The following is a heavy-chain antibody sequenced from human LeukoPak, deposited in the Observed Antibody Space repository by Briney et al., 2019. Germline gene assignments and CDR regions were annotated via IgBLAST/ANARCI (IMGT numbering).Heavy chain of an antibody. CDR1: GFTFSDAW. CDR2: FKSKTSGGTT. Sequence: GGSLRLSCSASGFTFSDAWMSWVRQAPGKGLEWVGLFKSKTSGGTTDYAAPVKGRFGISRDDSKNTLYLQMNSLKTEDTAVYYCTADIPSGSVGIDYWGHGTLVTVSS. D-gene: IGHD2-21*01. CDR3: TADIPSGSVGIDY. V-gene: IGHV3-15*01. J-gene: IGHJ4*01.